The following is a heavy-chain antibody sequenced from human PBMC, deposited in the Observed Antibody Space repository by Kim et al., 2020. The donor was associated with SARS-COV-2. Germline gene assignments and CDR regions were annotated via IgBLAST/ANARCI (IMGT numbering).Heavy chain of an antibody. D-gene: IGHD4-17*01. J-gene: IGHJ6*02. Sequence: SVKGRFTISRENAKNSLYLQMNSLRAGDTAVYYCAGGTTVTTGYYYGMDVWGQGTTVTVSS. V-gene: IGHV3-13*01. CDR3: AGGTTVTTGYYYGMDV.